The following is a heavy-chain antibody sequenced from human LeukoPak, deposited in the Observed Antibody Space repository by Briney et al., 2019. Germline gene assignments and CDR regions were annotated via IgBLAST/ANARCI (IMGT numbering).Heavy chain of an antibody. Sequence: PSETLSLTCTVSGGSISSYYWSWIRQPPGKGLEWIGYIYYTGTTNYNPSLKSRVAMSVDTSKNQFSLNLSSVTAADAAVYYCARLLAGCPGGRCRAHFDYWGQGTQVTVSS. V-gene: IGHV4-59*01. CDR2: IYYTGTT. J-gene: IGHJ4*02. CDR3: ARLLAGCPGGRCRAHFDY. D-gene: IGHD2-8*02. CDR1: GGSISSYY.